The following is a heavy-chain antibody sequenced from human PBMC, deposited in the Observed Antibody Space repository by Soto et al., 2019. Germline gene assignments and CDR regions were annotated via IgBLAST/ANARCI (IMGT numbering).Heavy chain of an antibody. V-gene: IGHV4-59*01. CDR2: FFYTGST. Sequence: QVQLQVSGPGLVKPSATLSLSCTVSTGSSDSFYWSWIRQPPGKGLEWIGYFFYTGSTNHNPSLKGRVTISLDMSSSQFSLSLTSVTAADTAMYYCARSREGYNLNPIDQWGQGLLVTVSS. CDR1: TGSSDSFY. D-gene: IGHD5-12*01. CDR3: ARSREGYNLNPIDQ. J-gene: IGHJ4*02.